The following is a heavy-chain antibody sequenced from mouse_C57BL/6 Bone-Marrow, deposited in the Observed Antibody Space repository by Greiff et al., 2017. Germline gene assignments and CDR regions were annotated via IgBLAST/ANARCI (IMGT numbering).Heavy chain of an antibody. D-gene: IGHD1-2*01. J-gene: IGHJ4*01. CDR2: INPRTGGT. Sequence: VQLKQPGPELVKPGASVKLSCKASGYSFTGYYMNWVKQSPEQSLEWIGEINPRTGGTTYNQKFKAKATQTVDTSSSTAYMQLKSLTSEDSAVYSCASDYGEAMDYWYQGTSITVSS. V-gene: IGHV1-42*01. CDR1: GYSFTGYY. CDR3: ASDYGEAMDY.